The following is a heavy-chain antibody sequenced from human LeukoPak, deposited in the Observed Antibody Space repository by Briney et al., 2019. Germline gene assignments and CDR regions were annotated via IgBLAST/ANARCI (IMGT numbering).Heavy chain of an antibody. CDR3: ARRSSSSYYYYYMDV. CDR1: GDSISSHY. D-gene: IGHD6-13*01. J-gene: IGHJ6*03. CDR2: IDYSGST. Sequence: PSETLSLTCTVSGDSISSHYWSWIRQPPGKGLECIGFIDYSGSTNYNPSLRSRVTISVDTSKKQFSLMLRSVTAADTAVYYCARRSSSSYYYYYMDVWAKGPRSPSP. V-gene: IGHV4-59*11.